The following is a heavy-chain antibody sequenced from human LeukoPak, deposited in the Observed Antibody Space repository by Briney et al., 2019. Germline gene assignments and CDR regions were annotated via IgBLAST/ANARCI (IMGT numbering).Heavy chain of an antibody. V-gene: IGHV3-23*01. CDR3: AKQSEITIFGVVITYYFDY. D-gene: IGHD3-3*01. J-gene: IGHJ4*02. Sequence: GGSLRLSCAASGFTFSSYAMSWVRQAPGKGLEWVSAISGSGGSTYYADSVKGRLTISRDNSKNTLYLQMNSLRAEDTAVYYCAKQSEITIFGVVITYYFDYWGQGTLVTVSS. CDR2: ISGSGGST. CDR1: GFTFSSYA.